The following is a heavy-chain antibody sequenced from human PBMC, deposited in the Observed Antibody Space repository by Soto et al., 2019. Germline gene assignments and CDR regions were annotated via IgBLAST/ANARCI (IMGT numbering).Heavy chain of an antibody. CDR1: GFTFSNAW. V-gene: IGHV3-15*01. J-gene: IGHJ4*02. D-gene: IGHD1-7*01. CDR3: TTDPDQGWNYSNLLFDY. Sequence: EVQLVESGGGLVKPGGSLRLSCAASGFTFSNAWMSWVRQAPGKGRDWVGRIKSKTDGGTTDYAAPVKGRFTISRDDSKNTLYLQMNSLKTEDTAVYYCTTDPDQGWNYSNLLFDYWGQGTLVTVSS. CDR2: IKSKTDGGTT.